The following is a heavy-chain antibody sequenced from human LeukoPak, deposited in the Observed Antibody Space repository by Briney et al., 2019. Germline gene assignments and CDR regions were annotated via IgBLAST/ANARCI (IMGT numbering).Heavy chain of an antibody. V-gene: IGHV3-48*01. J-gene: IGHJ4*02. D-gene: IGHD3-22*01. Sequence: GGSLRLSCEASGFTFSSYSMNWVRQAPGKGLEWISYISTSTTTIYYANSVKGRFTISRDNAKKSLYLQMHSLRAEDTAVYYCAKDSRDSSGFDYWGQGTLVTVSS. CDR3: AKDSRDSSGFDY. CDR2: ISTSTTTI. CDR1: GFTFSSYS.